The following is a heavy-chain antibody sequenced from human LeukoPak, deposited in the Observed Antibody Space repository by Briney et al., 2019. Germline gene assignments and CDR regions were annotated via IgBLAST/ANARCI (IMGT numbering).Heavy chain of an antibody. J-gene: IGHJ5*02. CDR2: IYYSGST. CDR1: GGSISSGDYY. D-gene: IGHD3-3*01. V-gene: IGHV4-30-4*01. CDR3: ASNDFWSGLPFDP. Sequence: PSETLSLTCTVSGGSISSGDYYWSWIRQPPGKGLEWIGYIYYSGSTYYNPSLKSRVTISVDTSKNQFSLKLSSATAADTAVYYCASNDFWSGLPFDPWGQGTLVTVSS.